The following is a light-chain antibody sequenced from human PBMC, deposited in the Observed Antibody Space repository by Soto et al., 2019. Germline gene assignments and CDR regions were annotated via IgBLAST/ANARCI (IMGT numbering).Light chain of an antibody. CDR1: SSDVGGYNY. CDR3: SSYTTSSTLV. CDR2: EVS. V-gene: IGLV2-14*01. J-gene: IGLJ1*01. Sequence: QSALTQPASVSGPPGQSITISCPGTSSDVGGYNYVSWYQQHPGKAPKLMIYEVSNRPSGVSNRFSGSKSGNTASLTISGLQAEDEVDYYCSSYTTSSTLVFGTGTKVTVL.